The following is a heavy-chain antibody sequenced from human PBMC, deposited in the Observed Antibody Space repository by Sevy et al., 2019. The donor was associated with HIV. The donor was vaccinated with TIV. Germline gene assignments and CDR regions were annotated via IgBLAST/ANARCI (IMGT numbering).Heavy chain of an antibody. CDR2: ISWHSDSI. Sequence: GGSLRLSCAASGFTFDDYAMHWVRQAPGKGLEWVSGISWHSDSIGYADSVKGRFTISRDNAKNSLYLQMNSLRAEDKALYYCAKDIQGILAYYFDYWGQGTLVTVSS. J-gene: IGHJ4*02. CDR1: GFTFDDYA. V-gene: IGHV3-9*01. D-gene: IGHD3-10*01. CDR3: AKDIQGILAYYFDY.